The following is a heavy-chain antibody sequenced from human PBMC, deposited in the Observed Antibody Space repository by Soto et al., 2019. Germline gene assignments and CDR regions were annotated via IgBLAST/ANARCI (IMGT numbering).Heavy chain of an antibody. V-gene: IGHV3-33*01. CDR3: ARSRGYSYGLYYFDY. D-gene: IGHD5-18*01. CDR1: GFTFSSYG. CDR2: IWYDGSNK. J-gene: IGHJ4*02. Sequence: GGSLRLSCAASGFTFSSYGMHWVRQAPGKGLEWVAVIWYDGSNKYYADSVKGRFTISRDNSKNTLYLQMNSLRAEDTAVYYCARSRGYSYGLYYFDYWGQGTLVTVSS.